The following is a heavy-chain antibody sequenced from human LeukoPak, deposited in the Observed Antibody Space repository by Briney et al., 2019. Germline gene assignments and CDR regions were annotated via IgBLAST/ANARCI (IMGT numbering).Heavy chain of an antibody. J-gene: IGHJ4*02. CDR1: GYTFSSYISKY. CDR2: INFSGGST. V-gene: IGHV1-46*01. CDR3: ARDYCSSASCYLDY. D-gene: IGHD2-2*01. Sequence: ASVKVSCKASGYTFSSYISKYMHWVRQAPGQGLEWVGLINFSGGSTLYAQRFQGRVTMTRDTSTSTVYMELSGLRSEDTAVYYCARDYCSSASCYLDYWGQGTLVTVSS.